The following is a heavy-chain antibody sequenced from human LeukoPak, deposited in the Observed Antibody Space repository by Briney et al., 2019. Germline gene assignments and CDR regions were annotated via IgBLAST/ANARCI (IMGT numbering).Heavy chain of an antibody. CDR3: AAYYDFWSGLGCYFDY. CDR2: IYYSGST. V-gene: IGHV4-59*01. CDR1: GGSISSYY. J-gene: IGHJ4*02. D-gene: IGHD3-3*01. Sequence: SETLSLTCTVSGGSISSYYWSWIRQPPGKGLEWIGYIYYSGSTNYNPSLKSRVTISVDTSKNQFSLKLSFVTAADTAVCYCAAYYDFWSGLGCYFDYWGQGTLVTVSS.